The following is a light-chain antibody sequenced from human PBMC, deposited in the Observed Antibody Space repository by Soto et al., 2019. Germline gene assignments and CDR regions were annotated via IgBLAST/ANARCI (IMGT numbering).Light chain of an antibody. V-gene: IGKV3-20*01. Sequence: EIVLTQSPGTLSLSPGERATLSCRASQSVSSSYLAWYQQKPGQAPRLLIYGASSRATGIPDRFSGSGSGTDFTLTISRLEPEDFALYYCQQYGISPPCTFGQGTKLEIK. J-gene: IGKJ2*02. CDR1: QSVSSSY. CDR2: GAS. CDR3: QQYGISPPCT.